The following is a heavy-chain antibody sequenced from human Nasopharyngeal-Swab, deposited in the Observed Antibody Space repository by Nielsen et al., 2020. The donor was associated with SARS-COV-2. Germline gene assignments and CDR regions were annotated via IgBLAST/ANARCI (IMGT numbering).Heavy chain of an antibody. CDR1: GGSFSGYY. CDR3: ARYGAGGSRITMVRGYMDV. D-gene: IGHD3-10*01. Sequence: TLSLTGAVYGGSFSGYYWSWIRQPPGKGLEWIGEINHSGSTNYNPSLKSRVTISVDTSKNQFSLKLSSVTAADTAVYYCARYGAGGSRITMVRGYMDVWGKGTTVTVSS. CDR2: INHSGST. J-gene: IGHJ6*03. V-gene: IGHV4-34*01.